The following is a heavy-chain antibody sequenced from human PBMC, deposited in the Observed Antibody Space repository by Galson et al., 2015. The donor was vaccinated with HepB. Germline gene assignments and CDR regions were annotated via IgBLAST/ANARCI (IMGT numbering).Heavy chain of an antibody. D-gene: IGHD6-6*01. CDR2: ISGSGGST. V-gene: IGHV3-23*01. CDR3: AKVSSSAHYYYYYGMDV. J-gene: IGHJ6*02. Sequence: SLRLSCAASGFTFSSYAMSWVRQAPGKGLEWVSAISGSGGSTYYAGSVKGRFTISRDNSKNTLYLQMNSLRAEDTAVYYCAKVSSSAHYYYYYGMDVWGQGTTVTVSS. CDR1: GFTFSSYA.